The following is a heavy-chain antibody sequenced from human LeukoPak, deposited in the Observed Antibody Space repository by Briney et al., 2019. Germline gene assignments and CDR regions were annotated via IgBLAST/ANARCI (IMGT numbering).Heavy chain of an antibody. D-gene: IGHD6-13*01. Sequence: SVTLSLTCTVSGGSISSYYWSWIRQPPGKGLEWIGYIYYSGSTNYNPSLKSRVTISVDTSKNQFSLKLSSVTAADTAVYYCARPRGSSSWDAFDYWGQGTLVTVSS. J-gene: IGHJ4*02. CDR2: IYYSGST. V-gene: IGHV4-59*08. CDR3: ARPRGSSSWDAFDY. CDR1: GGSISSYY.